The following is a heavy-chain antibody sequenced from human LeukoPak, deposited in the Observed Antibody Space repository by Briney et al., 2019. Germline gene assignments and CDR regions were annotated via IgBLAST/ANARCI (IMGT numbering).Heavy chain of an antibody. J-gene: IGHJ6*03. Sequence: GRSLRLSCAASGFTFSSYVMHWVRQAPGKGLEWVAIISYDGSNEYCADSVKGRFTISRDNSKNTLYLQMNSLRAEDTAVYYCARRGSGWYEDYYYYMDVWGKGTTVTISS. V-gene: IGHV3-30*04. CDR1: GFTFSSYV. CDR3: ARRGSGWYEDYYYYMDV. D-gene: IGHD6-19*01. CDR2: ISYDGSNE.